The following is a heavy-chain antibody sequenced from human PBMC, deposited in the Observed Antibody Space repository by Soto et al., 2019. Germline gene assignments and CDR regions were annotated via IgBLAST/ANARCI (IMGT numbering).Heavy chain of an antibody. V-gene: IGHV3-74*01. D-gene: IGHD2-8*01. J-gene: IGHJ4*02. CDR2: INTDGSST. Sequence: EVQLVQSGGGLVQPGGSLRLSCVASGFTFTSHWLHWVRQAPGKGLVGVARINTDGSSTSYVDSVKGRFIISRDNARNTLDLQMDSLRAEDTAVYYCARDTNGLSYWGQGTLVTVCS. CDR1: GFTFTSHW. CDR3: ARDTNGLSY.